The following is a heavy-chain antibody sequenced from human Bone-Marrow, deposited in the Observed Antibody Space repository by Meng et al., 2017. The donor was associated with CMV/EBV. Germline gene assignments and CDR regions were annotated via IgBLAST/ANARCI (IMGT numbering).Heavy chain of an antibody. V-gene: IGHV1-18*01. CDR2: ISAYNGDT. Sequence: QVQLVKSGAEVKKPGASVKVSCKASGYTFTSYGISWVRQAPGQGLEWVGWISAYNGDTNYAQKLQGRVTMTTDTSTNSAYMELRSLRSDDTAVYYCARGPSGSYFRPFDYWGQGTLVTVSS. J-gene: IGHJ4*02. CDR1: GYTFTSYG. D-gene: IGHD1-26*01. CDR3: ARGPSGSYFRPFDY.